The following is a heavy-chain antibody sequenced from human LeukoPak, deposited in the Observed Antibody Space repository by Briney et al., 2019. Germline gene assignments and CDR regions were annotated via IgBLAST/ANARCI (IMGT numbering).Heavy chain of an antibody. CDR2: MHPSSGVT. J-gene: IGHJ4*02. D-gene: IGHD6-19*01. CDR1: GYTFTGYY. Sequence: ASVKVSCKASGYTFTGYYMHWVRQAPGQGLELLGWMHPSSGVTHYAQKFQGRVTMTRDTSISTAYMELSSLTTDDTAVYYCARLPTGVAGTVDYWGQGTLVTVSS. CDR3: ARLPTGVAGTVDY. V-gene: IGHV1-2*02.